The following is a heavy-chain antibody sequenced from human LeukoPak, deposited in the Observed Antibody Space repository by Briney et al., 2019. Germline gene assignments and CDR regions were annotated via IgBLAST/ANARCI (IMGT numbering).Heavy chain of an antibody. Sequence: PSETLSLTCTVSGVSISSYYWSWIRQPPGKGLEWIGYIYYSGSTNYNPSLKSRVTISVDTSKNQFSLKLSSVTAADTAVYYCARERAGDYGSFNYWGQGTLVTVSS. D-gene: IGHD4-17*01. CDR3: ARERAGDYGSFNY. CDR1: GVSISSYY. J-gene: IGHJ4*02. V-gene: IGHV4-59*01. CDR2: IYYSGST.